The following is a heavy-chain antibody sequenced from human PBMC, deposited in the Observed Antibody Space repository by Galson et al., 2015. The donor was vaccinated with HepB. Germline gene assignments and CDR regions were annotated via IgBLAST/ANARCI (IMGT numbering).Heavy chain of an antibody. J-gene: IGHJ3*02. D-gene: IGHD5-12*01. CDR2: ISAYNGNT. CDR3: ARVGPRSGYVHDAFDI. CDR1: GYTFTSYG. Sequence: SVKVSCKASGYTFTSYGISWVRQAPGQGLEWMGWISAYNGNTNYAQKLQGRVTMTTDTSTSTAYMELRSLRSDDTAVYYCARVGPRSGYVHDAFDIWGQGTMVTVSS. V-gene: IGHV1-18*04.